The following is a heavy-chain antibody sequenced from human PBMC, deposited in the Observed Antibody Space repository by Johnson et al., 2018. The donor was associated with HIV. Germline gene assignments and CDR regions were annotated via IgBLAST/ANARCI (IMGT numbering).Heavy chain of an antibody. CDR1: GFTVSSNY. CDR2: IYSGVST. Sequence: MLLVESGGGLVQPGGSLRLSCAASGFTVSSNYMSWVRQAPGKGLEWVSVIYSGVSTYYADSVKGRFIISRDNSKNTLYLQMNSLRAEDTAVYYCARVDTAMTYDAFDIWGQGTMVTVSS. CDR3: ARVDTAMTYDAFDI. D-gene: IGHD5-18*01. V-gene: IGHV3-66*01. J-gene: IGHJ3*02.